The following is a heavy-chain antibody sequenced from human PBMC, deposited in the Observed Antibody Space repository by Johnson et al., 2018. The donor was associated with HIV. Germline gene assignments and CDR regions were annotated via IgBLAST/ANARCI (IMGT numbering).Heavy chain of an antibody. CDR1: GFAFSSYG. D-gene: IGHD3-22*01. CDR3: ARGITMIAVVKGDAFDI. CDR2: ISSSGSTI. V-gene: IGHV3-NL1*01. J-gene: IGHJ3*02. Sequence: VQLVESGGGVVQPGGSLRLSCAASGFAFSSYGMHWVRQAPGKGLEWISYISSSGSTIYYADSLTGRLSISRDNSKNTVYLQMNSRRTEDTAVYYCARGITMIAVVKGDAFDIWGQGTVVTVSS.